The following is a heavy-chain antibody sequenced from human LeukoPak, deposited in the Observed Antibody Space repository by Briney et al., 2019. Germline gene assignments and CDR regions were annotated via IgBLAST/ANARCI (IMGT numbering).Heavy chain of an antibody. CDR2: IYYSGST. CDR3: AREASGSYFDY. V-gene: IGHV4-59*01. J-gene: IGHJ4*02. CDR1: GGSISSYY. Sequence: SETLSLTCTVSGGSISSYYWSWIRQPPGKGLEWIGYIYYSGSTNYNPSLKSRVAISVDTSKNQFSLKLSSATAADTAVYYCAREASGSYFDYWGQGTLVTVSS. D-gene: IGHD1-26*01.